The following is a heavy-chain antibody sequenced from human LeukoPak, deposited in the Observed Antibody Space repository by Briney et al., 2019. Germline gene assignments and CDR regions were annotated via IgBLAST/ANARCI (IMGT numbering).Heavy chain of an antibody. CDR3: AREFRVVAPTQGDDY. CDR2: VNPNSGNT. CDR1: GYTFTSYD. V-gene: IGHV1-8*01. D-gene: IGHD2-21*01. J-gene: IGHJ4*02. Sequence: ASVKVSCKASGYTFTSYDINWVRQATGQGLEWMGWVNPNSGNTGYAQKFQGRVTMTRNTSMNTAYMELSSLRSEDTAVYYCAREFRVVAPTQGDDYWGQGTLVTVSS.